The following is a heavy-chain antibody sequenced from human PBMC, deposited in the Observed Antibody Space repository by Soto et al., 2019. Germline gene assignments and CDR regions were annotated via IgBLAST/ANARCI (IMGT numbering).Heavy chain of an antibody. D-gene: IGHD3-22*01. Sequence: ASVKVSCKASGYTFTSYGISWVRQAPGQGLEWMGWISAYNGNTNYARKLQGRVTMTTDTSTSTAYMELRSLRSDDTAVYYCARDTETNMIVVVPPSDAFDIWGQGTTVTVSS. J-gene: IGHJ3*02. CDR1: GYTFTSYG. CDR2: ISAYNGNT. CDR3: ARDTETNMIVVVPPSDAFDI. V-gene: IGHV1-18*04.